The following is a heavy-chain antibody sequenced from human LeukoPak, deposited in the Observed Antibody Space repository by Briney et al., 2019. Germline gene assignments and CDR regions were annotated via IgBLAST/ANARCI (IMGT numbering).Heavy chain of an antibody. CDR3: ARKRSAGIFDY. J-gene: IGHJ4*02. CDR1: EYTFTAYY. CDR2: INPNSGGT. V-gene: IGHV1-2*02. Sequence: ASVKVSCKASEYTFTAYYIHWVRQAPGQGLEWMGWINPNSGGTNYAQKFQGRVTMTRDTSISTAYMELSRLRSDDTAVYYCARKRSAGIFDYWGQGTLVTVSS. D-gene: IGHD6-13*01.